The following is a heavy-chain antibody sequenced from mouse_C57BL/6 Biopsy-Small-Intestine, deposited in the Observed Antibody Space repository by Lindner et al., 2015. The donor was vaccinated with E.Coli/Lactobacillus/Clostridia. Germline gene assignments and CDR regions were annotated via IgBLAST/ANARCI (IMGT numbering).Heavy chain of an antibody. CDR3: ARGRNSFYFDS. J-gene: IGHJ2*01. V-gene: IGHV1-84*02. D-gene: IGHD4-1*02. CDR1: GYTFTNYA. Sequence: SVKVSCKASGYTFTNYAINWVHQAPGQRLEWMGWINAGNGNTKYSQKLQGRVTFTRDTSASIAYMELSSLTSEDTAVFYCARGRNSFYFDSWGQGTLVTVSS. CDR2: INAGNGNT.